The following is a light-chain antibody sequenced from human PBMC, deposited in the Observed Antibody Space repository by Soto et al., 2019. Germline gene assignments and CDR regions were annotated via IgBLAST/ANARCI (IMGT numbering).Light chain of an antibody. V-gene: IGLV2-14*03. CDR1: SSDVGGYNY. CDR3: SSYTDSSTQV. CDR2: DVS. Sequence: QSALTQPASVSGSPGQSITISCTGTSSDVGGYNYVSWYQQHPGKAPKLMIYDVSNRPSGVPNRFSGSKSGNTASLTVSGLQAEDEGDYYCSSYTDSSTQVFGGGTKLTVL. J-gene: IGLJ2*01.